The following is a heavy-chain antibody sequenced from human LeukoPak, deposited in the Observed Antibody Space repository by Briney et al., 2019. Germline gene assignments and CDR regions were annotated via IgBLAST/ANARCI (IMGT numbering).Heavy chain of an antibody. Sequence: SETLSLTCTVSGDSITSGDYFWTWIRQPAGKGLEWVGRVINGGNTDYNPSLNSRVTISVDRLKNQFSLTLSSVTAADTAVYYCTRECLRSTCPVPFDSWGQGTPVTVSS. CDR2: VINGGNT. V-gene: IGHV4-61*02. CDR3: TRECLRSTCPVPFDS. J-gene: IGHJ4*02. D-gene: IGHD5/OR15-5a*01. CDR1: GDSITSGDYF.